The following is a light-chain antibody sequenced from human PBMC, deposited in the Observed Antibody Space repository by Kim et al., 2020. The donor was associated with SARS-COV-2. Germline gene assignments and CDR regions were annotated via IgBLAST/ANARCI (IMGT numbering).Light chain of an antibody. CDR3: QSYDSSLSGSV. CDR1: SSNTGAGYD. Sequence: QSVLTQPPSVSGAPGQRVTISCTGSSSNTGAGYDVHWYQQLPGTAPKLLIHGNSNRPSGVPDRFSGSKSGTSASLAITGLQAEDEADYYCQSYDSSLSGSVFGGGTQLTVL. J-gene: IGLJ3*02. CDR2: GNS. V-gene: IGLV1-40*01.